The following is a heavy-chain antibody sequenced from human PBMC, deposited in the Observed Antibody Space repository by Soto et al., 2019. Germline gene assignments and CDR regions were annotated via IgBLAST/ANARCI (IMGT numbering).Heavy chain of an antibody. CDR3: ASGIQLWLRRINNGISG. CDR2: IIPMFGTA. CDR1: GGTFSTYA. D-gene: IGHD5-18*01. V-gene: IGHV1-69*12. J-gene: IGHJ4*02. Sequence: QVQLVQSGAEVKKPESSVKVSCKAPGGTFSTYAISWVRQAPGQGLEWMGGIIPMFGTANYAQRFQDRVTITADESTNTVYMELSSLRSEDTAVYFCASGIQLWLRRINNGISGWGQGTLVTVSS.